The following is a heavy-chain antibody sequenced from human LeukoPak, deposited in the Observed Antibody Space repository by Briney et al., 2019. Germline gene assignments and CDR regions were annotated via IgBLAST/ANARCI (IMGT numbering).Heavy chain of an antibody. J-gene: IGHJ4*02. D-gene: IGHD3-22*01. V-gene: IGHV1-8*01. CDR3: AREGTYDSSGYYVGFDY. CDR2: MNPNSGNT. CDR1: GYTFTSYD. Sequence: ASVKVSCKASGYTFTSYDINWVRQATGQGLEWMGWMNPNSGNTGYAQKFQGRVTMTRNTSISTAYMELSSLRSEDTAVYYCAREGTYDSSGYYVGFDYWGQGTLVTVSS.